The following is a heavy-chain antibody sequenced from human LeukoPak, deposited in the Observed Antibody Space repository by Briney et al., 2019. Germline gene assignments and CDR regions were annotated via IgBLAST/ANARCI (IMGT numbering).Heavy chain of an antibody. D-gene: IGHD4-17*01. Sequence: ASVKVSCKVSGYTLTELSMHWVRQAPGKGLEWMGGFDPEDGERIYAQKFQGRVTMTEDTATDTAYMELSSLRSEDTAVYYCATAVRGEMTTVTTIFDYWGQGTLVTVSS. V-gene: IGHV1-24*01. CDR2: FDPEDGER. CDR1: GYTLTELS. CDR3: ATAVRGEMTTVTTIFDY. J-gene: IGHJ4*02.